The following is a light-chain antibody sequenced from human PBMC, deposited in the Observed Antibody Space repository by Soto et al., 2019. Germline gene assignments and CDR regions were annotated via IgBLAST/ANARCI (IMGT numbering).Light chain of an antibody. Sequence: EMVLTQSPGTLSFHPGERATISCRASQSVCTSYLGWYLQKPGQAPRLLIYGASGRATGIPDRFRGSGSGTEFTLTISILEPEDFSVYYCQQDGSSPLIALGGGTKVEMK. CDR3: QQDGSSPLIA. CDR1: QSVCTSY. V-gene: IGKV3-20*01. J-gene: IGKJ4*01. CDR2: GAS.